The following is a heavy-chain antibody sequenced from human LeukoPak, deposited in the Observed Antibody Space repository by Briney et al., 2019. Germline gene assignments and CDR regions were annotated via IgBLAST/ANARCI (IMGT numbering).Heavy chain of an antibody. V-gene: IGHV4-59*10. Sequence: SETLSLTCAVYGGSFSGYYWSWIRQPPGKGLEWIGRIYTSGSTNYNPSLKSRVTISVDTSKNQFSLKLSSVTAADTAVYYCARDRTYYYDSSGFGYYYMDVWGKGTTVTVSS. CDR3: ARDRTYYYDSSGFGYYYMDV. CDR1: GGSFSGYY. CDR2: IYTSGST. J-gene: IGHJ6*03. D-gene: IGHD3-22*01.